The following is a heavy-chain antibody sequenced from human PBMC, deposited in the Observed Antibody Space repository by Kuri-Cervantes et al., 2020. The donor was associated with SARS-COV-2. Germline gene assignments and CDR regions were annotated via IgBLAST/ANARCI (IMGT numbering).Heavy chain of an antibody. Sequence: ASVKVSCKASGYTFTGYYMHWVRQAPGQGLEWMGWINPNSGGTNYAQKFQGWVTMTRDTSISTAYMELSRLRSDDTAVYYCAREKLRYFDWSKPPTPEHYFDYWGQGTLVTVSS. CDR1: GYTFTGYY. CDR2: INPNSGGT. D-gene: IGHD3-9*01. CDR3: AREKLRYFDWSKPPTPEHYFDY. V-gene: IGHV1-2*04. J-gene: IGHJ4*02.